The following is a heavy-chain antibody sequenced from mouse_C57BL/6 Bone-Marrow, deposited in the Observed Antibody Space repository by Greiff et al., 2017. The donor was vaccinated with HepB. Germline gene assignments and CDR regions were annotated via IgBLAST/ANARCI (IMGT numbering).Heavy chain of an antibody. J-gene: IGHJ2*01. CDR3: ASTITTVVDY. Sequence: QVHVKQSGAELARPGASVKLSCKASGYTFTSYGISWVKQRTGQGLEWIGEIYPRSGNTYYNEKFKGKATLTADKSSSTAYVELRSLTSEDSAVYFCASTITTVVDYWGQGTTPPVSA. CDR2: IYPRSGNT. D-gene: IGHD1-1*01. V-gene: IGHV1-81*01. CDR1: GYTFTSYG.